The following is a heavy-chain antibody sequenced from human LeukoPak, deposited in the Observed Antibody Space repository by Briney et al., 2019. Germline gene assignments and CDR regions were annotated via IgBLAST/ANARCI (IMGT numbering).Heavy chain of an antibody. D-gene: IGHD5-18*01. Sequence: ASVKVSCKASGYTFTGYYMHWVRQAPGQGLEWMGWINPNSGGTNYAQKFQGRVTMTRDTSISTAYMELSRLRSDDTAVYYCARDRAGYSYGTGFGYWGQGTLVTVSS. CDR2: INPNSGGT. J-gene: IGHJ4*02. CDR3: ARDRAGYSYGTGFGY. V-gene: IGHV1-2*02. CDR1: GYTFTGYY.